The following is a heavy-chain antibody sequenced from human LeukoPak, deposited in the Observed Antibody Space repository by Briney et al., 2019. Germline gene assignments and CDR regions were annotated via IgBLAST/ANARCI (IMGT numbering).Heavy chain of an antibody. Sequence: SETLSLTCAVYGGSFNNYYWSWIRQSPGKGLEWIGEINHSGSTNYNPSLKSRITISVDTSKNQFSLKVSSVTAADTAVYHCARGDPKTVVQGVLGIKYYYYYMDVWAKGTTVTVSS. V-gene: IGHV4-34*01. D-gene: IGHD3-10*01. CDR3: ARGDPKTVVQGVLGIKYYYYYMDV. CDR1: GGSFNNYY. CDR2: INHSGST. J-gene: IGHJ6*03.